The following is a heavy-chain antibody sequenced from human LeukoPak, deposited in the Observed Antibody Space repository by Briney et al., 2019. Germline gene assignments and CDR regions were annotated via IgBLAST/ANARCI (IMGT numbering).Heavy chain of an antibody. Sequence: GGSLRLSCAASGFTFNNAGMRWVRQAPGKGLEWVGRITSKADSGATDEAAPVKGRLNISRDHSKNTLHMKRNSQKSEDTAVYYCPTITHRIAMVRGIIGPTFGYWGEGGLLTVS. V-gene: IGHV3-15*01. CDR1: GFTFNNAG. CDR2: ITSKADSGAT. J-gene: IGHJ4*02. CDR3: PTITHRIAMVRGIIGPTFGY. D-gene: IGHD3-10*01.